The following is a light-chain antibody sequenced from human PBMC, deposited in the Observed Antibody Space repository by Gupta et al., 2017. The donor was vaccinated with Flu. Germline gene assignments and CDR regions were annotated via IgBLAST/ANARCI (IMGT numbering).Light chain of an antibody. V-gene: IGLV2-8*01. CDR2: QVT. CDR1: SGDIGGCNS. J-gene: IGLJ2*01. CDR3: CSYAGNNNLV. Sequence: QSSLTPPPSGSGSPGQSVPISCPGTSGDIGGCNSVSWYQQHPGKAPKLMIYQVTKRPSGVPDRFSASRSGNTASLTVSGLQAEDEAVYYCCSYAGNNNLVLGGGTRLTVL.